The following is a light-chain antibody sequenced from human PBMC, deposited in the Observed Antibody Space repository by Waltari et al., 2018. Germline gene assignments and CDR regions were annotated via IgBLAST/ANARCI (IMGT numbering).Light chain of an antibody. CDR2: GAS. V-gene: IGKV3-20*01. CDR1: QSVSSSY. J-gene: IGKJ2*01. Sequence: EIVLTQSPGTLSLSPGERATLSCRASQSVSSSYLAWYQQKPGQAPRLLSYGASSRDTGIPDRFSGSGSVTDFTLTISRLEPEDFAVYYCQQYGSSPYTFGQGTKLEIK. CDR3: QQYGSSPYT.